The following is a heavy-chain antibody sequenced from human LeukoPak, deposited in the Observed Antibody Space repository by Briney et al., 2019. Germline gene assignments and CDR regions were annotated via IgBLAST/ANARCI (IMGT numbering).Heavy chain of an antibody. V-gene: IGHV5-51*01. CDR1: GYSFTTYW. D-gene: IGHD2-8*02. CDR2: TYPGNSDT. J-gene: IGHJ5*01. CDR3: TSGYIVLVSAVGAYNWFDS. Sequence: GESLKISFKASGYSFTTYWNGWVRQMPGKGLEWMGVTYPGNSDTRYSPSFRGQVTISADKSISTAYLRWSSLKASDTAMYYCTSGYIVLVSAVGAYNWFDSWGQGTLVTVSA.